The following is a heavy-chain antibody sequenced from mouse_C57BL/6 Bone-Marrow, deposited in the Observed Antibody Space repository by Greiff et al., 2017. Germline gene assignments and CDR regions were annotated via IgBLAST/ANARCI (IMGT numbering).Heavy chain of an antibody. D-gene: IGHD2-4*01. CDR2: ITPSNGGT. Sequence: VQLQQPGTELVKPGASVKLSCKASGYTFTSYWMHWVKQRPGQGLEWIGNITPSNGGTHYNEKFKSKATLPVDKSSSTAYMQLSSLTSEDSAVYYCARSVIYYDYDEGFAYWGQGTLVTVSA. J-gene: IGHJ3*01. V-gene: IGHV1-53*01. CDR1: GYTFTSYW. CDR3: ARSVIYYDYDEGFAY.